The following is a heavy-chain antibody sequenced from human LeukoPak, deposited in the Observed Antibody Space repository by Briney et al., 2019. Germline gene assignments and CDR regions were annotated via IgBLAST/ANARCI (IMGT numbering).Heavy chain of an antibody. J-gene: IGHJ5*02. D-gene: IGHD3-10*01. CDR2: ISASNGNT. CDR3: ARYPVRGVITCNWFDP. V-gene: IGHV1-18*01. Sequence: ASVKVSCKASGYTFTSYGISWVRQAPGQGLEWMGWISASNGNTNYAQKLQGRVTMTTDTSTSTAYMELRSLRSDDTAVYYCARYPVRGVITCNWFDPWGQGTLVTVSS. CDR1: GYTFTSYG.